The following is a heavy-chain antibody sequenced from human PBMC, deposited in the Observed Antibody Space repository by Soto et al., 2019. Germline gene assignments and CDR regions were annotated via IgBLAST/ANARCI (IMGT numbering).Heavy chain of an antibody. D-gene: IGHD5-18*01. J-gene: IGHJ4*02. V-gene: IGHV3-48*02. CDR1: GFTVSISY. Sequence: PGGSLRLSCAGSGFTVSISYMAWVRQVPGKGLEWVSRISSSSSTIYYADSVKGRFTISRDNAKNSLYLQLNSLRDEDTAVYYCTRAAFGQLWLTDHWGQGTLVTVSS. CDR2: ISSSSSTI. CDR3: TRAAFGQLWLTDH.